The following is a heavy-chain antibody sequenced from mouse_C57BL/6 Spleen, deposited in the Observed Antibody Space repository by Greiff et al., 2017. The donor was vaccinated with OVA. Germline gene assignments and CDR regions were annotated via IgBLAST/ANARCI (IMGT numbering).Heavy chain of an antibody. CDR1: GYTFTSYW. V-gene: IGHV1-64*01. D-gene: IGHD1-1*01. CDR2: IHPNSGST. Sequence: QVQLKESGAELVKPGASVKLSCKASGYTFTSYWMHWVKQRPGQGLEWIGMIHPNSGSTNYNEKFKSKATLTVDKSSSTAYMQLSSLTSEDSAVYYCAREDYGRETYFDYWGQGTTLTVSS. CDR3: AREDYGRETYFDY. J-gene: IGHJ2*01.